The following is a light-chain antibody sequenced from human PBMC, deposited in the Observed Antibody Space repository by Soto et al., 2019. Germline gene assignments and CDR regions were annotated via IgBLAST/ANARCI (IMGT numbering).Light chain of an antibody. CDR2: WAS. CDR1: QSVLYSSNNKNY. J-gene: IGKJ1*01. V-gene: IGKV4-1*01. Sequence: DIVMTQSPDSLAVSLGERATINCKSSQSVLYSSNNKNYLAWYQQKPGQPPKLLIYWASTRESGVPDRFSGSGFWTRFTPTLHRLPAEGFAVYYCQEYYSTWWTFGQGTKVEIK. CDR3: QEYYSTWWT.